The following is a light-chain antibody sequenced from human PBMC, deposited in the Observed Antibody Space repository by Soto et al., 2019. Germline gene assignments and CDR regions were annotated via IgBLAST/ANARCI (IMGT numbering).Light chain of an antibody. CDR3: AAWDDSLNGWV. CDR1: SSNIGSNT. CDR2: SSD. V-gene: IGLV1-44*01. J-gene: IGLJ3*02. Sequence: QSVLTQPPSASGTPGQRVTISCSGSSSNIGSNTVNWYQQLPGTAPKLLIYSSDRRPSGVPDRISGSKSGTSASLAISGLQSEDEADYHCAAWDDSLNGWVFGGGTQLTVL.